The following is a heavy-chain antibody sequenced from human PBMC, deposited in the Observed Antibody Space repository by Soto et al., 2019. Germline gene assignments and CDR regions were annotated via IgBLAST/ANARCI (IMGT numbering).Heavy chain of an antibody. D-gene: IGHD2-15*01. CDR3: AKGYSSGSLDY. V-gene: IGHV3-30*18. CDR1: GFSFSTNG. Sequence: QVQLVESGGGVVQPGRSLRLSCAASGFSFSTNGMHWVRQAPGKGLEWVAVISFDGTTRYYADSVKGRFTISRDNSKNTLYLQMNSLSPGDTAVYYCAKGYSSGSLDYWGQGTLVPSPQ. J-gene: IGHJ4*02. CDR2: ISFDGTTR.